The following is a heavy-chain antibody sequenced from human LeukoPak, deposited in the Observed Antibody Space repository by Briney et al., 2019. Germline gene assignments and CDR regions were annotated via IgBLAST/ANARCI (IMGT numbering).Heavy chain of an antibody. CDR1: GFTFSASP. CDR2: ITGTHAT. Sequence: PGGSLRLSCTASGFTFSASPIHWVRQASGKGLEWVGRITGTHATAYAASVKGRFTISRDNSENTLYLQMNSLRAEDTAVYYCAREGDSYSSGKDYFDYWGQGILVTVSS. CDR3: AREGDSYSSGKDYFDY. V-gene: IGHV3-73*01. D-gene: IGHD6-19*01. J-gene: IGHJ4*02.